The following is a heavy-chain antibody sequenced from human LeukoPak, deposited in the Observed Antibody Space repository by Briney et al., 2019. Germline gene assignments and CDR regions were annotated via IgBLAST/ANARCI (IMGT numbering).Heavy chain of an antibody. CDR3: ARSPDILTGEKFDY. CDR1: GYTLTELS. CDR2: FDPEDGET. Sequence: ASVKVSCKVSGYTLTELSMHWVRQAPGKGLEWMGGFDPEDGETIYAQKFQGRVTMTEDTSTDTAYMELSRLRFDDTAVYYCARSPDILTGEKFDYWGQGTLVTVSS. V-gene: IGHV1-24*01. D-gene: IGHD3-9*01. J-gene: IGHJ4*02.